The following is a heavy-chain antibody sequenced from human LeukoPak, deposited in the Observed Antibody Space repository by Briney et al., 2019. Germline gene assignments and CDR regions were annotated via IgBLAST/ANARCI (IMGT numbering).Heavy chain of an antibody. J-gene: IGHJ6*03. D-gene: IGHD3-3*01. Sequence: SETLSLTCSVSGASISKNYWSWVRQPPGKGLEWIGYIYYSGSTNYNPSLKSRVTISVDTSKNQFSLKLSSVTAADTAVYYCARGIDYDFWSGYSGSYYYYYYMDVWGKGTTVTVSS. V-gene: IGHV4-59*01. CDR2: IYYSGST. CDR1: GASISKNY. CDR3: ARGIDYDFWSGYSGSYYYYYYMDV.